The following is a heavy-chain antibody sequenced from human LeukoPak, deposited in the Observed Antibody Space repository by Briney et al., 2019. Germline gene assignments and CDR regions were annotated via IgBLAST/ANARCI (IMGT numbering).Heavy chain of an antibody. V-gene: IGHV3-30-3*01. CDR2: ISYGGSNK. CDR3: AGSAPGYNSDY. CDR1: GFTFSSCA. Sequence: GRSLRLSCAASGFTFSSCAMHWVRQAPGKGLEWVAVISYGGSNKYYADSVKGRFTISRDNSKNTLYLQMNSLRAEDTAVYYCAGSAPGYNSDYWGQGTLVTVSS. D-gene: IGHD5-24*01. J-gene: IGHJ4*02.